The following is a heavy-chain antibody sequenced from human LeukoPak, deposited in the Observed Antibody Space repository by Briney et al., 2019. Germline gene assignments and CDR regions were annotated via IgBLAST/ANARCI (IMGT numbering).Heavy chain of an antibody. V-gene: IGHV4-38-2*02. CDR2: IYHSGST. Sequence: SETLSLTCAVSGYSISSGYYWGWIRQPPGKGLEWIGSIYHSGSTYYNPSLKSRVTISVDTSKNQFSLKLSSVTAADTAVYYCARDGGPAWFDPWGQGTLVTVSS. D-gene: IGHD2-15*01. J-gene: IGHJ5*02. CDR1: GYSISSGYY. CDR3: ARDGGPAWFDP.